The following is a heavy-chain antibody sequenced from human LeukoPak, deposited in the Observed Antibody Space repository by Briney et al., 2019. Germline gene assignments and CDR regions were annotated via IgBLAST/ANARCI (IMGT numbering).Heavy chain of an antibody. Sequence: PSETLSLTCTVSGGSVSSYYWTWIRQPPGKGLEWIGYIYYSGTTNYNPSLKSRVTISVDTSKNQFSLKLSSVTAADTAVYYCARGNGYSRLGFDYWGQGSLVTVSS. CDR1: GGSVSSYY. V-gene: IGHV4-59*02. CDR2: IYYSGTT. J-gene: IGHJ4*02. D-gene: IGHD5-12*01. CDR3: ARGNGYSRLGFDY.